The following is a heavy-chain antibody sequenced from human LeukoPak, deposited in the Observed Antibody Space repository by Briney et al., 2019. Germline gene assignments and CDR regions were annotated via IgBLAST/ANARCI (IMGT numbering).Heavy chain of an antibody. CDR1: GFTLSSCW. CDR3: AKDSARWLQSFDI. J-gene: IGHJ3*02. V-gene: IGHV3-7*03. CDR2: NKEDGTDK. Sequence: GGSLRLSCAASGFTLSSCWMTWIRQAPGKGLEWVANNKEDGTDKYYLDSLKGRFTISRDNAKNSLYLQMNSLRAEDTALYYCAKDSARWLQSFDIWGQGTMVTVSS. D-gene: IGHD5-24*01.